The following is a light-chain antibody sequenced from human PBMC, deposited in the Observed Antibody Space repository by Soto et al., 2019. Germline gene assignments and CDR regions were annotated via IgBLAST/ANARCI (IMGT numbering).Light chain of an antibody. J-gene: IGKJ3*01. V-gene: IGKV3D-7*01. Sequence: PGERVTLSCRASQSVSSSYLTWYRQKPGQAPRLLIYGASTRATSIPARFSGSGFGTDFTLTISSLQPEDFAVYYCQQDYNSLTFGPGTKVDIK. CDR2: GAS. CDR1: QSVSSSY. CDR3: QQDYNSLT.